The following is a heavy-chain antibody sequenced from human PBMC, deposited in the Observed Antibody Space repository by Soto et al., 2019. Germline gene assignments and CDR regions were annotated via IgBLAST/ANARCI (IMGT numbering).Heavy chain of an antibody. J-gene: IGHJ4*02. CDR2: IYYSGST. Sequence: LETLSLTCTVSGGSISSYYWSWIRQPPGKGLEWIGYIYYSGSTNYNPSLKSRVTISVDTSKNQFSLKLSSVTAADTAVYYCARGGSNFDWLLPFDYWGQGTLVTVS. D-gene: IGHD3-9*01. CDR3: ARGGSNFDWLLPFDY. CDR1: GGSISSYY. V-gene: IGHV4-59*01.